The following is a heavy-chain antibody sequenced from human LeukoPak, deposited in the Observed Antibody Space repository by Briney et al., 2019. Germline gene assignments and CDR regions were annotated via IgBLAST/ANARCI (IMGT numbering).Heavy chain of an antibody. J-gene: IGHJ4*02. CDR3: ARSSSSGPSDY. D-gene: IGHD6-25*01. CDR2: INHSGST. CDR1: GGSFSGYY. Sequence: PSETLSLTCAVYGGSFSGYYWSWIRQPPGKGLEWIGEINHSGSTNYNPSLKSRVTISVDTSKNQFSLKLSSFTAADTAVYYCARSSSSGPSDYWGQGTLVTVSS. V-gene: IGHV4-34*01.